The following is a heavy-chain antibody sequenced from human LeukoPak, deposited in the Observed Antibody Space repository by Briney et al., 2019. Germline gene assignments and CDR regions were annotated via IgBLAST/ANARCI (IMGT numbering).Heavy chain of an antibody. V-gene: IGHV4-61*10. CDR3: ARAIHGASDY. J-gene: IGHJ4*02. CDR2: IYNSGST. CDR1: GGSISSGSYY. D-gene: IGHD4-17*01. Sequence: NPSETLSLTCTVSGGSISSGSYYWSWIRQPAGKGLEWIGRIYNSGSTKYNPSLKSRFIISINTSKNQFSLKLSSVTTADTAVYYCARAIHGASDYWGQGTLVTVSS.